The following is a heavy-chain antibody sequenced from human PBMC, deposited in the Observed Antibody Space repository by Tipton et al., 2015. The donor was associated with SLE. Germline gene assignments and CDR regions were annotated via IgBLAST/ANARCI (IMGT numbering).Heavy chain of an antibody. V-gene: IGHV4-34*01. CDR2: INHSGST. CDR3: AREVTAIGAFDI. J-gene: IGHJ3*02. CDR1: GGSFSGYY. Sequence: TLSLTCAVYGGSFSGYYWSWIRQPPGKGLEWIGEINHSGSTNYNPSLKGRVTISVDTSKNQFSLKLSSVTAADTAVYYCAREVTAIGAFDIWGQGTMVTVSS. D-gene: IGHD2-21*02.